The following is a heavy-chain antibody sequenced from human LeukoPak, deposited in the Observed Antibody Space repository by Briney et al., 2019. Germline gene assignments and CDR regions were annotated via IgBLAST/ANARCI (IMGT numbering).Heavy chain of an antibody. CDR1: GFTFSGSA. CDR3: TRDYGGNSAMFDY. D-gene: IGHD4-23*01. V-gene: IGHV3-73*01. Sequence: GGSLKLSCAASGFTFSGSAVHWVRQASGKGLEWVGRIGSKASSYATVYAASVKGRFTIPRDDSKNTAYLQMNSLKTEDTAVYYCTRDYGGNSAMFDYWGQGTLVTVSS. J-gene: IGHJ4*02. CDR2: IGSKASSYAT.